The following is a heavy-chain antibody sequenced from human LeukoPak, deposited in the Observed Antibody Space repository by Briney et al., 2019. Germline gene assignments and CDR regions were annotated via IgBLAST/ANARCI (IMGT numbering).Heavy chain of an antibody. D-gene: IGHD1-26*01. Sequence: PGGSLRISCAASGFTFDDYGMSWVRQGPGKGLEWVSGISWNGGSTGYTDSVKGRFTISRDNAKNSLYLQMNSLRAEDTAFYYCARDGSGSFSGYYYYMAVWGEGTTVTVSS. CDR2: ISWNGGST. CDR1: GFTFDDYG. V-gene: IGHV3-20*04. J-gene: IGHJ6*03. CDR3: ARDGSGSFSGYYYYMAV.